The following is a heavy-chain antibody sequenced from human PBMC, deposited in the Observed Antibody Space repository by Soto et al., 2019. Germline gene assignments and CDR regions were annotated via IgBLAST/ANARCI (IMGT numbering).Heavy chain of an antibody. D-gene: IGHD3-3*01. CDR3: ARVPNQQAIWPFFDK. Sequence: GGSLRLSCAASGFTFSGFWMHWVRQAPGKRLVWVSRINSDATVTAYAASVKGRFTISRDNAKKMLFLQKNSLRAEDTAVYYCARVPNQQAIWPFFDKWGQGTQVTVSS. CDR2: INSDATVT. CDR1: GFTFSGFW. J-gene: IGHJ4*02. V-gene: IGHV3-74*01.